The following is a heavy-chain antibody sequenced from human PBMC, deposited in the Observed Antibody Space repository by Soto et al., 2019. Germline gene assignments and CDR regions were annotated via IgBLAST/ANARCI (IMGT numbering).Heavy chain of an antibody. D-gene: IGHD3-10*01. V-gene: IGHV3-23*01. Sequence: GGSLRLSCAASGFTFSSYAMSWVRQAPGKGLEWVSAISGSGGSTYYADSVKGRFTISRDNSKNTRYLQMNSLRAEDTAVYYCAKDSELLWFGELFDYWGQGTLVTVSS. CDR2: ISGSGGST. J-gene: IGHJ4*02. CDR3: AKDSELLWFGELFDY. CDR1: GFTFSSYA.